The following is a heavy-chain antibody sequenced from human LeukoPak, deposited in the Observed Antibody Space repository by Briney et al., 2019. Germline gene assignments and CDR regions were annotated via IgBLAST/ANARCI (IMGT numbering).Heavy chain of an antibody. V-gene: IGHV1-69*05. CDR2: IIPIFGTA. D-gene: IGHD1-26*01. J-gene: IGHJ3*02. CDR3: AINSGSYHDAFDI. Sequence: GASVKVSCKASGGTFSSYAISWVRQATGQGLEWMGGIIPIFGTANYAQKFQGRVTITTDESTSTAYMELSSRRSEDTAVYYCAINSGSYHDAFDIWGQGTMVTVSS. CDR1: GGTFSSYA.